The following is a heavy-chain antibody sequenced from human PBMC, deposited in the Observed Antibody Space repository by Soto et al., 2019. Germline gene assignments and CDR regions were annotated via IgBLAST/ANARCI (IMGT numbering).Heavy chain of an antibody. CDR1: GVTFSSYA. CDR3: ASPGGYDFWSGYSKGPYYYYGMDV. J-gene: IGHJ6*02. D-gene: IGHD3-3*01. V-gene: IGHV3-23*01. CDR2: ISGSGGST. Sequence: GGSLRLSWAASGVTFSSYAMSWVRQAPGKGLEWVSAISGSGGSTYYADSVKGRFTISRDNSKNTLYLQMNSLRAEDTAVYYCASPGGYDFWSGYSKGPYYYYGMDVWGQGTTVTVSS.